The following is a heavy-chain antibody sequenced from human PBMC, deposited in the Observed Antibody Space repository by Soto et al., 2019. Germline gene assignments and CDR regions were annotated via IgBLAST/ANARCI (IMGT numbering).Heavy chain of an antibody. Sequence: QVQLVQSGAEVKKPGSSVKVSCKASGGTFSSYAISWVRQAPGQGLEWMGGIIPIPGTANFAQKFQGRVAITADESTSTAYLELSSLRSEDTALYACARSQGSSTSLEIYYYYYYGMDVWGQGTTVTVSS. CDR2: IIPIPGTA. D-gene: IGHD2-2*01. J-gene: IGHJ6*02. CDR1: GGTFSSYA. CDR3: ARSQGSSTSLEIYYYYYYGMDV. V-gene: IGHV1-69*01.